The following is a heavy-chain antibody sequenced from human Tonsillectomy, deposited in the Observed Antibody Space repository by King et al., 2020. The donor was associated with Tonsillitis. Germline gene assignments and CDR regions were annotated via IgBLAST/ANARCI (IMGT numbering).Heavy chain of an antibody. D-gene: IGHD1-14*01. CDR2: IYPGDSDT. CDR3: AKKGITSPYFDF. J-gene: IGHJ4*02. Sequence: QLVQSGAEVKKPGESLKISCKGSAYTFTSHWIAWVRQRPGKGLEWMGLIYPGDSDTLYSPSIQGQVTMSADRSISTAYLKLSSLKASDTAVYYCAKKGITSPYFDFWGQGTLVTVSS. CDR1: AYTFTSHW. V-gene: IGHV5-51*03.